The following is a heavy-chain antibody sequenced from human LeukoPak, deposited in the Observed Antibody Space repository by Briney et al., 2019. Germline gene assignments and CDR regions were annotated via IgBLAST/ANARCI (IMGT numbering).Heavy chain of an antibody. CDR1: GFTFDDYA. CDR3: AKDKLRMVYSSGWYGDY. J-gene: IGHJ4*02. Sequence: PGGSLRLSCAASGFTFDDYAMHWVRQAPGKGLEWVSGISWNSGSIGYADSVKGRFTISRDNAKNSLYLQMNSLRAEDTALYYCAKDKLRMVYSSGWYGDYWGQGTLVTVSS. D-gene: IGHD6-19*01. CDR2: ISWNSGSI. V-gene: IGHV3-9*01.